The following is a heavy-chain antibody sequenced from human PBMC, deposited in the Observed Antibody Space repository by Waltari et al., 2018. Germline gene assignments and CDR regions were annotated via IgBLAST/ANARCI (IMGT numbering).Heavy chain of an antibody. CDR3: ARAGGVVVVITPHY. D-gene: IGHD3-22*01. CDR2: ISYDGSNK. CDR1: GFTFSSYA. V-gene: IGHV3-30*01. Sequence: QVQLVESGGGVVQPGRSLRLSCAASGFTFSSYAMHWVRQAPGKGLEGLAVISYDGSNKYDADSVKGRFTISRDNSKNTLYLQMNSLRAEDTAVYYCARAGGVVVVITPHYWGQGTLVTVSS. J-gene: IGHJ4*02.